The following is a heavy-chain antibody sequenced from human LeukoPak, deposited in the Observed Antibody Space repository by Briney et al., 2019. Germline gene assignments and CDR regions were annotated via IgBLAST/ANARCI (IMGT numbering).Heavy chain of an antibody. CDR1: GESFSGYY. CDR2: INHSGST. CDR3: ARHPGVDTRKYFDWSYKY. Sequence: SETLSLTCAVYGESFSGYYWNWIRQSPGKGLEWIGEINHSGSTYYNPSLKSRVTISVDTSKNQFSLKLSSVTAAATAVYYCARHPGVDTRKYFDWSYKYWCQGTLVTVSS. J-gene: IGHJ4*02. V-gene: IGHV4-34*01. D-gene: IGHD3-9*01.